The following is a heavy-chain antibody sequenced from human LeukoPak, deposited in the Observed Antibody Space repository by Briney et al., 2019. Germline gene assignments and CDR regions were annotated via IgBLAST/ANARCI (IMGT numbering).Heavy chain of an antibody. CDR3: ARLRFDFWSGYTHPYFDY. CDR2: IYYSGTT. V-gene: IGHV4-39*01. CDR1: GGSISSSSYS. Sequence: SETLSLTCTVSGGSISSSSYSWGWIRQPPGKGLEWIGSIYYSGTTYYNPSLESRVTISVDTSKIQFSLKLSSVAATDTAVYFCARLRFDFWSGYTHPYFDYWGQGTLVTVSS. J-gene: IGHJ4*02. D-gene: IGHD3-3*01.